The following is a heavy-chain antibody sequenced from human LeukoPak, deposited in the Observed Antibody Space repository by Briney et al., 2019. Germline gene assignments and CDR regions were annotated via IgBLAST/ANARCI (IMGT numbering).Heavy chain of an antibody. D-gene: IGHD1-26*01. CDR2: INHSGST. V-gene: IGHV4-34*01. CDR1: GGSFSGYY. Sequence: SETLSLTRAVYGGSFSGYYWSWIRQPPGKGLEWIGEINHSGSTNYNPSLKSRVTISVDTSKNQFSLKLSSVTAADTAVYYCARQWELHYGMDVWGQGTTVTVSS. J-gene: IGHJ6*02. CDR3: ARQWELHYGMDV.